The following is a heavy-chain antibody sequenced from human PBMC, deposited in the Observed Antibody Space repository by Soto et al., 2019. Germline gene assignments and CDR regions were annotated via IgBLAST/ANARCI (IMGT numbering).Heavy chain of an antibody. V-gene: IGHV3-23*01. Sequence: GGSLRLPCAASGCNFSNYAMSWVRQAPGKGLEWVSAISSSGGSTYYADSVNGRFTLTRENSKNKMYPQMYSLRAEDTAVYYCAKVAVPAAITYSDFDYWGQGTLVTVSS. D-gene: IGHD2-2*02. CDR2: ISSSGGST. CDR3: AKVAVPAAITYSDFDY. CDR1: GCNFSNYA. J-gene: IGHJ4*02.